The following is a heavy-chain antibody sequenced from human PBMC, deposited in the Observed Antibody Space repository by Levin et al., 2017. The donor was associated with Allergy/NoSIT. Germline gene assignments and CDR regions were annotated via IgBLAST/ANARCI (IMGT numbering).Heavy chain of an antibody. Sequence: SQTLSLTCTVSGGPIGSSDYYWAWIRQPPGKGLEWIGSIYYTGNTYYNPSLKSRVTISGDTSKNQFSLKLTSVTAADTAMYYCARQFWAAAGIDPFDSWGQGTLVTVSS. V-gene: IGHV4-39*01. CDR1: GGPIGSSDYY. J-gene: IGHJ4*02. CDR2: IYYTGNT. D-gene: IGHD6-13*01. CDR3: ARQFWAAAGIDPFDS.